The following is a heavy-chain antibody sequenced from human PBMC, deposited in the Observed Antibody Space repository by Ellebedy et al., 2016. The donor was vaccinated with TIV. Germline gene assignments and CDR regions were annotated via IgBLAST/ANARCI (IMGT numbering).Heavy chain of an antibody. D-gene: IGHD3-16*01. CDR3: SRGLGVGPDS. Sequence: AASVKVSCKASGYSFTGYDVNWVRRATGQGLEWMGWIEPDTGNTAYAQKFRGRVTMTKNTSISTAYMELSSLTSEDTAVYYCSRGLGVGPDSWGQGTRVTVSS. J-gene: IGHJ4*02. CDR2: IEPDTGNT. V-gene: IGHV1-8*01. CDR1: GYSFTGYD.